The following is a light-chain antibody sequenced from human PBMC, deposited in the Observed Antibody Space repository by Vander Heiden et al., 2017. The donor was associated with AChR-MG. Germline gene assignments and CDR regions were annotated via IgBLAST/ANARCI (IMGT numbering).Light chain of an antibody. CDR1: QSVLYSPNDKTY. CDR3: QQYDDPPYT. CDR2: WAS. Sequence: DIVMTQSPDPPAASPGARPTVNCKSSQSVLYSPNDKTYLAWYQQKPGQPPKLLIYWASTRGSGVPARFSGSGSGTDFTLTISSLQAEDVALYYCQQYDDPPYTFGQGTNLEIK. V-gene: IGKV4-1*01. J-gene: IGKJ2*01.